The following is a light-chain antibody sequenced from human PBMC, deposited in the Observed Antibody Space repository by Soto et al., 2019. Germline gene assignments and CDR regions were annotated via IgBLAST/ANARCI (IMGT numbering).Light chain of an antibody. Sequence: DIQMTQSPSTLSASVGDRVTITCRASQSIGYWLAWYQQKPGKAPKLLIYDASSLEGGVPSRFSGSASGTEFTLTISSLQPDDFATYYCQQYNSYSTFGQGTKVDIK. CDR2: DAS. V-gene: IGKV1-5*01. CDR3: QQYNSYST. J-gene: IGKJ1*01. CDR1: QSIGYW.